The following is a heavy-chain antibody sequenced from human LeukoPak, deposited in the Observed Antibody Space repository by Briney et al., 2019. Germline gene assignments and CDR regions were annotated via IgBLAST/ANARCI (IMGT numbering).Heavy chain of an antibody. CDR2: MNPKRGNT. D-gene: IGHD3-10*01. CDR3: AREAMVRGVITV. CDR1: GYTFTIYD. J-gene: IGHJ6*04. V-gene: IGHV1-8*01. Sequence: ASVRVSCTDSGYTFTIYDINWVRQATGPGLEWMGWMNPKRGNTGYAQKFQGRVTITRNTSISTTYMELSRLKSEDTAVYYCAREAMVRGVITVWGKGTTVTVSS.